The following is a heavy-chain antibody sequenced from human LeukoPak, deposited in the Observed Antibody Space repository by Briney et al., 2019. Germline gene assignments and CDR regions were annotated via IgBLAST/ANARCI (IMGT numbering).Heavy chain of an antibody. CDR3: ARGQRLIAVAGTKAFDI. J-gene: IGHJ3*02. CDR1: GFTFSSYA. D-gene: IGHD6-19*01. Sequence: PGGSLRLSCAASGFTFSSYAMSWVRQAPGKGLEWVSVIYSGGSTYYADSVKGRFTISRDNSKNTLYLQMNSLRAEDTAVYYCARGQRLIAVAGTKAFDIWGQGTMVTVSS. CDR2: IYSGGST. V-gene: IGHV3-53*01.